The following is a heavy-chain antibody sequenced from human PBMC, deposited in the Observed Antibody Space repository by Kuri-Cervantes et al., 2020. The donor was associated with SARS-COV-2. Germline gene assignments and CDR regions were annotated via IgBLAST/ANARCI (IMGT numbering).Heavy chain of an antibody. Sequence: ASVKVSCKASGYTFTSYYMHWVRQAPGQGLEWMGIINPSGGSTGYEQKFQGRVTMTRDTSTSTVYMELSSLRSEDTAVYYCARDRGIAAAGTNWFDPWGQGTLVTVSS. V-gene: IGHV1-46*03. D-gene: IGHD6-13*01. J-gene: IGHJ5*02. CDR3: ARDRGIAAAGTNWFDP. CDR2: INPSGGST. CDR1: GYTFTSYY.